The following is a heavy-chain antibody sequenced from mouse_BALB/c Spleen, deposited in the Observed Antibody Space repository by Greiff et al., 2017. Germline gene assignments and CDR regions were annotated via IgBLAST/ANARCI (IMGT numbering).Heavy chain of an antibody. J-gene: IGHJ3*01. D-gene: IGHD1-1*01. Sequence: EVHLVESGGGLVQPGGSRKLSCAASGFTFSSFGMHWVRQAPEKGLEWVAYISSGSSTIYYADTVKGRFTISRDNPKNTLFLQMTSLRSEDTAMYYCARGSYLQAWFAYWGQGTLVTVSA. CDR2: ISSGSSTI. CDR3: ARGSYLQAWFAY. CDR1: GFTFSSFG. V-gene: IGHV5-17*02.